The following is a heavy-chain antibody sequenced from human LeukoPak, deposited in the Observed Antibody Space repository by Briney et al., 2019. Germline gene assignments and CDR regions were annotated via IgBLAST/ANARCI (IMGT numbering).Heavy chain of an antibody. CDR2: ISSSASTI. V-gene: IGHV3-48*04. D-gene: IGHD1-14*01. CDR3: ARGPTGAY. J-gene: IGHJ4*02. CDR1: GFTFSNYW. Sequence: GGSLRLSCAASGFTFSNYWMIWVRQAPGKGLEWVSYISSSASTIYYADSVKGRFTISRDNAKNSLYLQMNSLRAEDTAVYYCARGPTGAYWGQGTLVTVSS.